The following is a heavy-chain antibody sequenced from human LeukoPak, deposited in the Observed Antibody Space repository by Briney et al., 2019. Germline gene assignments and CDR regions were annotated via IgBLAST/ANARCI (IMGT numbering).Heavy chain of an antibody. CDR2: AYFSGHK. D-gene: IGHD5-24*01. CDR1: GGSVSSNAYY. V-gene: IGHV4-39*01. J-gene: IGHJ3*02. CDR3: ARLGGYNLSRNAFDI. Sequence: SETLSLTCTVSGGSVSSNAYYWGWIRQTPGKGLEWIGNAYFSGHKYYNPSLKRRATIFVDTSKNEFSLKLSSVTDADTAVYYCARLGGYNLSRNAFDIWGRGTSVTVSS.